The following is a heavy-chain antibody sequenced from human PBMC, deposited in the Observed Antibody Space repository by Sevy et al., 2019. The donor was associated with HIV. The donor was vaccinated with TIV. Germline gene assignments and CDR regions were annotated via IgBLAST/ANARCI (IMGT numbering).Heavy chain of an antibody. CDR2: ISSGTTHR. CDR1: GFIFRDYY. J-gene: IGHJ4*02. D-gene: IGHD1-7*01. CDR3: ARDRRNYSGQYFDF. Sequence: GGSLRLSCAASGFIFRDYYMSWIRQSPGKGLEWVSDISSGTTHRKYADSVKGRFTISRDNAKNSLYLQMNSLTVEDTAVYYCARDRRNYSGQYFDFWGQGTLVTVSS. V-gene: IGHV3-11*06.